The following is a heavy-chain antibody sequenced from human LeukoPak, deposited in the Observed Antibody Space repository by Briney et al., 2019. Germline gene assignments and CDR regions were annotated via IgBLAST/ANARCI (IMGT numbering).Heavy chain of an antibody. CDR3: ARAGYYGSGSYFDY. V-gene: IGHV4-38-2*02. Sequence: SETLSLTCSVSGYSISSAYYWGWIRQPPGKGLEWIGTMYHSGSTNYNPSLKSRVTISVDTSKNQFSLKLSSVTAADTAVYYCARAGYYGSGSYFDYWGQGTLVTVSS. CDR1: GYSISSAYY. D-gene: IGHD3-10*01. J-gene: IGHJ4*02. CDR2: MYHSGST.